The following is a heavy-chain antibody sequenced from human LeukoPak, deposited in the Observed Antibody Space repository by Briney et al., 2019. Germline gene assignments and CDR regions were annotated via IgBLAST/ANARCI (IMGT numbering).Heavy chain of an antibody. V-gene: IGHV3-15*01. CDR2: IKSKTDGGTT. J-gene: IGHJ4*02. CDR3: TTEAYSGSFPGY. CDR1: GFTFSNAW. D-gene: IGHD1-26*01. Sequence: GGSLRLSCAASGFTFSNAWMSWVRQAPGKGLQWVGRIKSKTDGGTTDYAAPVKGRFTISRDDSKNTLYLQMNSLKTEDTAVYYCTTEAYSGSFPGYWGQGTLVTVSS.